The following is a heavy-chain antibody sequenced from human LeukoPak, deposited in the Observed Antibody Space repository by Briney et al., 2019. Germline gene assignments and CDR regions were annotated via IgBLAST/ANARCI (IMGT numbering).Heavy chain of an antibody. D-gene: IGHD6-6*01. CDR2: IYYSGST. Sequence: PSETLSLTCTVSGGSISSSSYYWGWIRQPPGKGLEWIGSIYYSGSTYYNPSLKSRVTISVDTSKNQFSLKLSSVTAADTAVYYCAREDSSSSPFFDIWGQGTMVTVSS. CDR3: AREDSSSSPFFDI. V-gene: IGHV4-39*07. J-gene: IGHJ3*02. CDR1: GGSISSSSYY.